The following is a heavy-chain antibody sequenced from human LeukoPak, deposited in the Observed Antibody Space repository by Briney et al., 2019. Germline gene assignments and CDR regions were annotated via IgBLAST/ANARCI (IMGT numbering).Heavy chain of an antibody. J-gene: IGHJ5*02. CDR2: INHSGST. Sequence: SETLSLTCAVYGGSFSGYYWSWIRQPPGKGLEWIGEINHSGSTNYNPSLKSRVTISVDTSKNQFSLKLSSVTAADTAVYYCARYGSGSTWFDPWGQGTLVTVSS. V-gene: IGHV4-34*01. CDR1: GGSFSGYY. CDR3: ARYGSGSTWFDP. D-gene: IGHD3-10*01.